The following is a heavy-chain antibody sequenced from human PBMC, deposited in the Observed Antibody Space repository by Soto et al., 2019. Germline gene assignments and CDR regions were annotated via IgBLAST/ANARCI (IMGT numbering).Heavy chain of an antibody. CDR3: ARDRAAAPDGMDV. J-gene: IGHJ6*02. Sequence: EVQMVESGGGLVKPGGSLRLSCAASGFTFSSYSMNWVRQAPGKGLEWVSSISSSSSYIYYADSVKGRFTISRDNAKNSLSLQMNSLRAEDTAVYYCARDRAAAPDGMDVWGQGTTVTVSS. CDR1: GFTFSSYS. V-gene: IGHV3-21*01. CDR2: ISSSSSYI. D-gene: IGHD6-13*01.